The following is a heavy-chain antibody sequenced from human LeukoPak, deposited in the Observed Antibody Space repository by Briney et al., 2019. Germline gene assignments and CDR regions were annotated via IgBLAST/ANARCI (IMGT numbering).Heavy chain of an antibody. D-gene: IGHD1-1*01. CDR1: GFTVSRNY. V-gene: IGHV3-53*01. CDR3: ARDLEGYFDY. J-gene: IGHJ4*02. Sequence: PGGSLRLSCAASGFTVSRNYMSWVHQAPGKGLEWVLVIYADGTTYYADSVKGRFTISRYNSKNTLYLQMNSLRAEDTAVYYCARDLEGYFDYWGQGTLVTVSS. CDR2: IYADGTT.